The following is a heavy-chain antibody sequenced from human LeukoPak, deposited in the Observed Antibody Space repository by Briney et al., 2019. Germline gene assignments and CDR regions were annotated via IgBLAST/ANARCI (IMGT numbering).Heavy chain of an antibody. D-gene: IGHD6-19*01. CDR3: ASHSSGYKGSH. Sequence: GGSLRLSCAASGFTFSSYSMNWVRQAPGKGLEWVSSISSSSSYIYYADSVKGRFTISRDNAKNSLYLQMNSLRAEDTAVYYCASHSSGYKGSHWGQGTLVTVSS. J-gene: IGHJ4*02. CDR1: GFTFSSYS. V-gene: IGHV3-21*01. CDR2: ISSSSSYI.